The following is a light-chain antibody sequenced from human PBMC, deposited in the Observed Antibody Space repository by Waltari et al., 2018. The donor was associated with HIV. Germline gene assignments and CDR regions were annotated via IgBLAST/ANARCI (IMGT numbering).Light chain of an antibody. J-gene: IGLJ3*02. Sequence: QSVLTQPPSASGTPGQRVTISCSGSSSNIGSNYVYWYQQLPGTAPKILIYGSKQLPSGVPALFSGSKSGTSASLAISGLRSEDEADYYCAAWDDSLSGPVFGGGTKLTVL. V-gene: IGLV1-47*01. CDR1: SSNIGSNY. CDR2: GSK. CDR3: AAWDDSLSGPV.